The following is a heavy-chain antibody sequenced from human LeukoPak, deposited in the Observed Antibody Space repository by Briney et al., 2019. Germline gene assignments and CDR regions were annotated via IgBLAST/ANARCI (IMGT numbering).Heavy chain of an antibody. Sequence: GGSLRLSCAASGFTFSTYSMNWVRQAPGKGLEWVSSISSDSTYIYYADSVKGRFTISRDNAKNSLYLQMNSLRAEDTAVYYCARVPGRGDGGYYYYYMDVWGKGTTVTVSS. CDR3: ARVPGRGDGGYYYYYMDV. D-gene: IGHD1-14*01. J-gene: IGHJ6*03. CDR1: GFTFSTYS. V-gene: IGHV3-21*01. CDR2: ISSDSTYI.